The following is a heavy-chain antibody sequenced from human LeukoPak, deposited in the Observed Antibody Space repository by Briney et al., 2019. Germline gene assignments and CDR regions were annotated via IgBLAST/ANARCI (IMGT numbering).Heavy chain of an antibody. CDR2: ISDSGANT. V-gene: IGHV3-23*01. CDR1: GFTFSSYA. Sequence: GGSLRLSCAASGFTFSSYAMSWVRQAPGKGLEWVSTISDSGANTHYADSMKGRFTISRDNSKDTLYLQMHSLRGEDTAVYFCAKDRDYDFWSGYYWDNWGQGTLVTVSS. J-gene: IGHJ4*02. D-gene: IGHD3-3*01. CDR3: AKDRDYDFWSGYYWDN.